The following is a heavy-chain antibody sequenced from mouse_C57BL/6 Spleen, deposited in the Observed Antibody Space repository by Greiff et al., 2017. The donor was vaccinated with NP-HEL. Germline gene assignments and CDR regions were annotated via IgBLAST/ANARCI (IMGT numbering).Heavy chain of an antibody. Sequence: VQLQQSGPELVKPGASVKIPCKASGYTFTDYNMDWVKQSHGKSLEWIGDINPNNGGTIDNQKFKGKATLTVDKSSSTAYMELRSLTSEDTAVYYCARSPSTVYYFDYWGQGTTLTVSS. CDR3: ARSPSTVYYFDY. CDR1: GYTFTDYN. V-gene: IGHV1-18*01. J-gene: IGHJ2*01. CDR2: INPNNGGT. D-gene: IGHD1-1*01.